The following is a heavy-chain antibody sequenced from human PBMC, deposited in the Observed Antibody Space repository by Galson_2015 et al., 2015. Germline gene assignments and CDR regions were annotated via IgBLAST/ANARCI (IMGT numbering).Heavy chain of an antibody. CDR1: GITFSSYP. CDR2: ISASGGRT. D-gene: IGHD5-24*01. Sequence: SLRLSCAASGITFSSYPMSWVRQAPGKGLEWVSTISASGGRTFYADSVKGRSTISRDNSKNTVFLQMNSLRAEDTAVYFCAKDYQLIDYWGQGTLVTVSP. V-gene: IGHV3-23*01. CDR3: AKDYQLIDY. J-gene: IGHJ4*02.